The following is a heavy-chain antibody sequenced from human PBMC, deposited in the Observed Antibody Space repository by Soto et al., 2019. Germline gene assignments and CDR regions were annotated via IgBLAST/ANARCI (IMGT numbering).Heavy chain of an antibody. Sequence: XXTLSLACTVSGGSISNYYWDWILQSPGKGLEWIGYIYSSGSTHYNPSLQNRVTISIDTSKNQVSLKVNSVTAADTAVYYCARDHPHSYGVYYFDYWGQGTPVTSPQ. CDR3: ARDHPHSYGVYYFDY. CDR1: GGSISNYY. V-gene: IGHV4-59*01. J-gene: IGHJ4*02. CDR2: IYSSGST. D-gene: IGHD5-18*01.